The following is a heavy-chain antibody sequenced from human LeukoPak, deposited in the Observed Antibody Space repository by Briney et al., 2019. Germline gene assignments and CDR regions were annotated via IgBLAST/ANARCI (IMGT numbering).Heavy chain of an antibody. CDR1: GYTFTSYD. CDR2: MNPNSGNT. V-gene: IGHV1-8*01. CDR3: ARIDSSGYYPEDY. J-gene: IGHJ4*02. Sequence: ASVKVSCKASGYTFTSYDINWVRQATGQGLEWMGWMNPNSGNTGYAQKLQGRVTMTTDTSTSTAYMELRSLRSDDTAVYYCARIDSSGYYPEDYWGQGTLVTVSS. D-gene: IGHD3-22*01.